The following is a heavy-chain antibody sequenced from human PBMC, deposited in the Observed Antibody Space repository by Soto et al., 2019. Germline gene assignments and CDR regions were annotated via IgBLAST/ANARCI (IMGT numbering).Heavy chain of an antibody. CDR1: GDAFMTYA. V-gene: IGHV1-69*12. CDR2: IIPIFGTA. J-gene: IGHJ4*02. Sequence: QVQLVQSGAEVKNPGSSVKVSCKASGDAFMTYAVSWVRQAPGQGLEWMGGIIPIFGTANYAQKFQGRVPXXAXEXXSTTYMALSSLRSEDTAAYYCARDLCISTTCYHDYWGQGTLVTVSS. CDR3: ARDLCISTTCYHDY. D-gene: IGHD2-2*01.